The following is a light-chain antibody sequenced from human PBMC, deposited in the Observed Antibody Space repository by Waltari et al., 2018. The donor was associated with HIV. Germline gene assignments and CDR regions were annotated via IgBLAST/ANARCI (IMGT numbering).Light chain of an antibody. CDR1: SSVFYSPRNKQC. CDR2: WAS. CDR3: QQYISAPLT. V-gene: IGKV4-1*01. Sequence: MMTHSSVSPAVSLGARANITFYSSSSVFYSPRNKQCLAWFQQKPGQPPKLLIYWASTRESGVPDRFSGSGSGTDFTLTISSLQAEDVAIYDCQQYISAPLTFVQGTRLEIK. J-gene: IGKJ5*01.